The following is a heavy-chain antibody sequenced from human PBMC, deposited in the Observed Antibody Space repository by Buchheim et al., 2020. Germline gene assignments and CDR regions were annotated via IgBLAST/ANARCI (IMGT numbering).Heavy chain of an antibody. CDR1: GFTFSSYA. Sequence: EVQLLESGGGLVQPGGSLRLSCVASGFTFSSYAMSWVRQAPGKGLEWVSAISGSGGSTYYADSVKGRFTISRDNSKNTLYMQMNSLRAEDTAVYYCAKELDVVPAAPYNWFDPWGQGTL. CDR3: AKELDVVPAAPYNWFDP. V-gene: IGHV3-23*01. CDR2: ISGSGGST. J-gene: IGHJ5*02. D-gene: IGHD2-2*01.